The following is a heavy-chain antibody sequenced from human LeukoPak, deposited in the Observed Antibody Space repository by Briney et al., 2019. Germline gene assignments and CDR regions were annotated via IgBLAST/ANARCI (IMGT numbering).Heavy chain of an antibody. D-gene: IGHD3-10*01. CDR1: GFTFRSYW. CDR3: ARAISMVWGLIYYGMDV. V-gene: IGHV3-7*01. Sequence: SGGSLRLSCAASGFTFRSYWMNWARQAPGKGLEWVAIINQDGSEKYYVDSVKGRFTISRDNAKNSLYLQMNSLRVEDTAVYYCARAISMVWGLIYYGMDVWGKGTTVTVSS. CDR2: INQDGSEK. J-gene: IGHJ6*04.